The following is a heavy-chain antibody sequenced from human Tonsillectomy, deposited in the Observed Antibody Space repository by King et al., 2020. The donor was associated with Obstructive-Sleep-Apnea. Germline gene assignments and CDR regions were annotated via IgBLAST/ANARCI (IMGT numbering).Heavy chain of an antibody. J-gene: IGHJ6*02. V-gene: IGHV3-7*01. CDR3: ARAWNYAMDV. D-gene: IGHD3-3*01. CDR1: GFTFSSYW. CDR2: IKQDGSEK. Sequence: VQLVESGGGLVQPGGALRLSCAASGFTFSSYWMRWVRQAPGEGLEWVANIKQDGSEKYYVDSVKGRFTISRDNAKNSLFLQMHSLRVDDTAVYYCARAWNYAMDVWGQGTTVTVSS.